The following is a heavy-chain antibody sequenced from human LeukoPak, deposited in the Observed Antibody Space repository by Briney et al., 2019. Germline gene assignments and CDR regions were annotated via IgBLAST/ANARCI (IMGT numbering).Heavy chain of an antibody. CDR2: IYYSGST. Sequence: PSETLSLTCTVSGGSISSSSYYWGWIRQPPGKGLEWIGSIYYSGSTYYNPSLKSRVTISVDTSKNQFSLKLSSVTAADTAVYYCARRQYYYDSSGYFDYWGQGILVTVSS. D-gene: IGHD3-22*01. CDR3: ARRQYYYDSSGYFDY. CDR1: GGSISSSSYY. V-gene: IGHV4-39*01. J-gene: IGHJ4*02.